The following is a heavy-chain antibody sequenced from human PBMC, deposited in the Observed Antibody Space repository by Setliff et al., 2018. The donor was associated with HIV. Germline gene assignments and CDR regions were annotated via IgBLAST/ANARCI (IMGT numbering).Heavy chain of an antibody. CDR1: GESFSGFY. V-gene: IGHV4-34*01. Sequence: SETLSLTCAVYGESFSGFYWTWIRQPPGKGLEWIGDINHSGRTNYNPSLKSRVTISVDTSKNQFSLKLTSMTAADTAVYYCALRRYSSWARFDPWGQGTLVTVSS. CDR2: INHSGRT. CDR3: ALRRYSSWARFDP. J-gene: IGHJ5*02. D-gene: IGHD2-21*01.